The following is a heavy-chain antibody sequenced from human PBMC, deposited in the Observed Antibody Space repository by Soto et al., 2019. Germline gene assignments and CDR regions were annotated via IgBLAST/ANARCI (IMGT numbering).Heavy chain of an antibody. CDR3: ARQKATVAYYYYDGMDV. CDR2: IDPSDSYT. J-gene: IGHJ6*02. D-gene: IGHD1-1*01. Sequence: EVQLVQSGAEVKKPGESLRISCKGSGYNFTSYWINWVRQMPGKGLEWMGMIDPSDSYTKYSPSFQGHATISIDKSISTAYLQWSSLKAADTAMYYCARQKATVAYYYYDGMDVWGQGTTVPVSS. V-gene: IGHV5-10-1*01. CDR1: GYNFTSYW.